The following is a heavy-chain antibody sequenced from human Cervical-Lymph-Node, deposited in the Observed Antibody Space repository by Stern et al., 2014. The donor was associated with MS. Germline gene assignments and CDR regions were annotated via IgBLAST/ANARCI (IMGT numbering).Heavy chain of an antibody. CDR3: ARDTSSPERSDW. V-gene: IGHV3-53*01. CDR2: ITNVGST. Sequence: EVQLVESGGGVIQPGGSLRLSCTASGFTVSRDYMTWVRQAPGQGLEWVSLITNVGSTFYTDSVKGRFTISRDDSKNTVYLHMTSLRAEDTAMYYCARDTSSPERSDWWGQATLVTVSS. D-gene: IGHD1-1*01. J-gene: IGHJ4*02. CDR1: GFTVSRDY.